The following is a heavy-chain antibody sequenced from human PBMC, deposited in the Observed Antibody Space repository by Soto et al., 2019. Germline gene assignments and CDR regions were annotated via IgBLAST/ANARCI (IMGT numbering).Heavy chain of an antibody. Sequence: QVQLVESGGGVVQPGRSLRLSCAASGFTFSSYGMHWVRQAPGKGLEWVAVIWYDGSNKYYADSVKCRFTISRDNSKNTLYLQMNSLRAEDTAVYYCARDLVYGSGSYWTHYYYYGMDVWGQGTTVTVSS. V-gene: IGHV3-33*01. CDR3: ARDLVYGSGSYWTHYYYYGMDV. J-gene: IGHJ6*02. D-gene: IGHD3-10*01. CDR1: GFTFSSYG. CDR2: IWYDGSNK.